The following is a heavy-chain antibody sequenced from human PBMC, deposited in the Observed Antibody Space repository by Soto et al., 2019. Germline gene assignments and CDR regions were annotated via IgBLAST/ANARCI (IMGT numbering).Heavy chain of an antibody. CDR3: AKDLTLWSATGVDV. Sequence: EVQLVESGGGVVQPGGSLRLSCAASGFTFDDYTMHWVRQAPGKGLEWVSLITWEGDITYYADSVKGRFTISRDNSKGSLYLQMNSLRTDDTALYYCAKDLTLWSATGVDVWGQGTTVTFSS. J-gene: IGHJ6*02. CDR1: GFTFDDYT. D-gene: IGHD2-8*02. CDR2: ITWEGDIT. V-gene: IGHV3-43*01.